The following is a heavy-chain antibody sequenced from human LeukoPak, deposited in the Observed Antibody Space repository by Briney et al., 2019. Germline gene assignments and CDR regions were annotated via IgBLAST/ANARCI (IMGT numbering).Heavy chain of an antibody. J-gene: IGHJ4*02. Sequence: GGSLRLSCAASGFTFSSYEMNWVRQAPGTGLEWVSYISSSDSTIYYADSVKGRFTISRDNAKNSLYLQMNSLRAEDTAVYYCARARYCSGGSCYFDSWGQGTLVTVSS. D-gene: IGHD2-15*01. CDR3: ARARYCSGGSCYFDS. CDR1: GFTFSSYE. V-gene: IGHV3-48*03. CDR2: ISSSDSTI.